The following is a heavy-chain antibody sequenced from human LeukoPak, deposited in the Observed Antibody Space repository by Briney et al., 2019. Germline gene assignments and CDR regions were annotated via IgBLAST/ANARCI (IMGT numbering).Heavy chain of an antibody. Sequence: GGSLRLSCAASGFTVSSNYMSWVRKAPGKGLEWVSVIYSGGSTYYADSVKGRFTISRDNSKNTLYLQMNSLRAEDTAVYYCAKDSYDSSGYYPWPCYWGQGTLVTVSS. J-gene: IGHJ4*02. CDR2: IYSGGST. D-gene: IGHD3-22*01. CDR3: AKDSYDSSGYYPWPCY. V-gene: IGHV3-66*01. CDR1: GFTVSSNY.